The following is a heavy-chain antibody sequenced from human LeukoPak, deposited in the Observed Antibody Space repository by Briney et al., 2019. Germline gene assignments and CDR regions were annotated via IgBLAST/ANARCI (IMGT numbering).Heavy chain of an antibody. CDR2: ISSSSSYI. CDR3: ARWVPAAIDELGFYCMDV. D-gene: IGHD2-2*02. CDR1: GFTFSSYS. V-gene: IGHV3-21*01. J-gene: IGHJ6*03. Sequence: GGSLRLSCAASGFTFSSYSMNWVGQAPGKGLEWVTSISSSSSYIYYADSVKGRFTISRDNAKNSLYLQMNSLRAEDTAVYYCARWVPAAIDELGFYCMDVWAKGPRSPSP.